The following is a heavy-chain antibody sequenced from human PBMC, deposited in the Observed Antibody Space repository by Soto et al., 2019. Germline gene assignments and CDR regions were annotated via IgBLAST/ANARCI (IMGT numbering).Heavy chain of an antibody. CDR2: IYWDDDK. CDR3: AHISGYGAFDI. D-gene: IGHD6-25*01. Sequence: GPTLVNPTQTLTLTCTFSGFSLSTSGMCVSWIRQPPGKALEWLALIYWDDDKRYSPSLKSRLTITKDTSKNQVVLTMTNMDPVDTATYYCAHISGYGAFDIWGQGTMVTVSS. J-gene: IGHJ3*02. V-gene: IGHV2-5*08. CDR1: GFSLSTSGMC.